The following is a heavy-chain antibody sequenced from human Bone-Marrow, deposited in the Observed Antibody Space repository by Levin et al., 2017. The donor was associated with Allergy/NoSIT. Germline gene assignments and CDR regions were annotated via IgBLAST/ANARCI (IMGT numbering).Heavy chain of an antibody. CDR2: ISARRTTI. V-gene: IGHV3-48*01. CDR1: GFTFETYG. Sequence: GGSLRLSCAASGFTFETYGMIWVRQAPGKGLEWISYISARRTTIYYADSVKGRFTISRDDAKKSLYLQMSSLRAEDTAVYYCARDEESYGDAFDIWGQGTRVTVS. J-gene: IGHJ3*02. D-gene: IGHD3-10*01. CDR3: ARDEESYGDAFDI.